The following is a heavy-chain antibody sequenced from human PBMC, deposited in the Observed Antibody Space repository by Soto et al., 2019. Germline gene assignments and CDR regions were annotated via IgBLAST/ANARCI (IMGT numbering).Heavy chain of an antibody. CDR2: ISAYNGNT. V-gene: IGHV1-18*01. J-gene: IGHJ5*02. CDR1: GYTFTSYG. CDR3: ARVVGALGRLFDP. Sequence: GASVKVSCKASGYTFTSYGIGWVRQAPGQGLEWMGRISAYNGNTNYAQKLQGRVTMTTDTSTSTAYMELRSLRSDDTAVYYGARVVGALGRLFDPWGQGTLVTVSS. D-gene: IGHD1-26*01.